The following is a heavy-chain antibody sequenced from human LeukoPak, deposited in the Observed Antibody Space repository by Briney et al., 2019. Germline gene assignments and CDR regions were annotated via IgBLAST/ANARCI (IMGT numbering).Heavy chain of an antibody. J-gene: IGHJ4*02. CDR1: GFTFSSYG. V-gene: IGHV3-30*19. CDR2: IWYDGSNK. Sequence: PGGSLRLSCAASGFTFSSYGMHWVRQAPGKGLEWVAVIWYDGSNKYYADSVKGRFTISRDNSKNTLYLQMNSLRAEDTAVYYCARDGALRGVIIFYFDYWGQGTLVTVSS. CDR3: ARDGALRGVIIFYFDY. D-gene: IGHD3-10*01.